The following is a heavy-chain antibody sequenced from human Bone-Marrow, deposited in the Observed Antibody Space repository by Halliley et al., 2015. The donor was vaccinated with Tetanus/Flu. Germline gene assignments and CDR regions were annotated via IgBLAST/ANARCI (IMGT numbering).Heavy chain of an antibody. CDR2: ISGYGGTT. J-gene: IGHJ4*02. D-gene: IGHD3-22*01. Sequence: WVSVISGYGGTTYYADSVKGRFTISRDNSKNRLDLQMNSLRADDTAVYYCAKVGNYDSSGPLDYWGQGTLVTVSS. CDR3: AKVGNYDSSGPLDY. V-gene: IGHV3-23*01.